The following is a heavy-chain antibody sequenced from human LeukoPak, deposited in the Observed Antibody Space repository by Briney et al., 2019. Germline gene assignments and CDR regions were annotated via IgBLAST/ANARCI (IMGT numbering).Heavy chain of an antibody. CDR3: ATYQPSIVGAAPFDY. CDR1: GYTLTELS. Sequence: PEASVKVSCKVSGYTLTELSMHWVRQAPGKGLEWMGGFDPEDGETIYAQKFQGRVTMTEDTSTDTAYMELSSLRSEGTAVYYCATYQPSIVGAAPFDYWGQGTLVTVSS. CDR2: FDPEDGET. J-gene: IGHJ4*02. V-gene: IGHV1-24*01. D-gene: IGHD1-26*01.